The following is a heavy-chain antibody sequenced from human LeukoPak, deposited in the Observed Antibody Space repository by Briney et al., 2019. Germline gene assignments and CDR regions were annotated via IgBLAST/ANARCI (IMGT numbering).Heavy chain of an antibody. CDR3: AKPPTLLRFLEWSPFDY. V-gene: IGHV3-23*01. J-gene: IGHJ4*02. D-gene: IGHD3-3*01. Sequence: PGGSLRLSCAASGFTFSSYAMSWVRQAPGKGLEWVSPISGSGGSTYYADSVKGRFTISRDNSKNTLYLQMNSLRAEDTAVYYCAKPPTLLRFLEWSPFDYWGQGTLVTVSS. CDR2: ISGSGGST. CDR1: GFTFSSYA.